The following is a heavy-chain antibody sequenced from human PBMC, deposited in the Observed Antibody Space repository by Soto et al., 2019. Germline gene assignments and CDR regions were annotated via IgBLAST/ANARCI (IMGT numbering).Heavy chain of an antibody. J-gene: IGHJ3*02. CDR3: ARPYYYGSGRKGDAFDI. Sequence: QVQLVQSGAEVKKPGSSVKVSCKASGGTFSSYTISWVRQAPGQGLEWMGRIIPILGIANYAQKFQGSVTITADKSTSTAYMELSSLRSEDTAVYYCARPYYYGSGRKGDAFDIWGQGTMVTVSS. V-gene: IGHV1-69*02. CDR1: GGTFSSYT. D-gene: IGHD3-10*01. CDR2: IIPILGIA.